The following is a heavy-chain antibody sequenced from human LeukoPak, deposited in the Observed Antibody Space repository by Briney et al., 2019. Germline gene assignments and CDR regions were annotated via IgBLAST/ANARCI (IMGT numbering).Heavy chain of an antibody. Sequence: GGSLRLSCAASGLTVSSNYMSWVRQAPGKGLDWVSVIYSGGSTYYADSVKGRFTISRDNSKNTLYLQMNSLRAEDTAVYYCARDYGGKDAFDYWGQGTLVTVSS. V-gene: IGHV3-53*01. CDR1: GLTVSSNY. CDR3: ARDYGGKDAFDY. D-gene: IGHD4-23*01. CDR2: IYSGGST. J-gene: IGHJ4*02.